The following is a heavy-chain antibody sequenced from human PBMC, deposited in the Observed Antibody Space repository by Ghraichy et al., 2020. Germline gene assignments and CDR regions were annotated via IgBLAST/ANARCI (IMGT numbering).Heavy chain of an antibody. CDR1: GFTFSSYG. V-gene: IGHV3-23*01. J-gene: IGHJ4*02. D-gene: IGHD1-26*01. CDR3: AKMGGYGIKGGIDY. Sequence: GGSLRLSCAASGFTFSSYGMSWVRQAPGKGLEWVSAISGGGISTYYPDSVKGRVTISRDNSKNTLHLQLNSLRAEDRAVYYCAKMGGYGIKGGIDYWGQGTLVTVSS. CDR2: ISGGGIST.